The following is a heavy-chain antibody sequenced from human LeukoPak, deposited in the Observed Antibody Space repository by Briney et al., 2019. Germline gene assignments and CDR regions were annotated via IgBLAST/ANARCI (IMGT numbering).Heavy chain of an antibody. V-gene: IGHV3-48*04. CDR1: GFTFSSYA. CDR3: ARVRGAAAQGVA. Sequence: GGSLRLSCAASGFTFSSYAMSWVRQAPGKGLEWVSYISSSGSTIYYADSVKGRFTISRDNAKNSLYLQMNSLRAEDTAVYYCARVRGAAAQGVAWGQGTLVTVSS. J-gene: IGHJ5*02. CDR2: ISSSGSTI. D-gene: IGHD6-13*01.